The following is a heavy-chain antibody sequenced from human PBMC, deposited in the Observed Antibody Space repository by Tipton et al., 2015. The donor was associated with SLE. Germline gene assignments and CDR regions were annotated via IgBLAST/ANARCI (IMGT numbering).Heavy chain of an antibody. Sequence: TLSLTCAVSGGPFNGFLWTWIRQPPGKGLEWIGEINYSGNTNYNPSLKSLVTISVDTSKKHFSLRLTSVTAADTAVYYCARDPRYGNFDYWGQGTLVTVSS. CDR3: ARDPRYGNFDY. D-gene: IGHD5-18*01. CDR2: INYSGNT. V-gene: IGHV4-34*01. CDR1: GGPFNGFL. J-gene: IGHJ4*02.